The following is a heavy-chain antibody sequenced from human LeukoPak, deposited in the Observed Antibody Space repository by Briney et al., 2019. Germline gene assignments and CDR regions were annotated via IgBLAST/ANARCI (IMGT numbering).Heavy chain of an antibody. V-gene: IGHV1-3*01. J-gene: IGHJ4*02. D-gene: IGHD3-10*01. CDR2: INAGNGNT. CDR1: GYTFTNYA. Sequence: GASVKVSCKASGYTFTNYAMHWVRQAPGQRLEWMGWINAGNGNTKYSQKFQGRVTITRDTSASTAYMELSSLRSEDTAVYYCARDFPSGSGSYADCDYWGQGTLVTVSS. CDR3: ARDFPSGSGSYADCDY.